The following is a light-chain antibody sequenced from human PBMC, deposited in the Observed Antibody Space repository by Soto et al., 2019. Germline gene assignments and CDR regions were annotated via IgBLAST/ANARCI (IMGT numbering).Light chain of an antibody. V-gene: IGKV1-39*01. Sequence: DIQMPQSPSSLSASVGDRVTITCRASQNINGDLHWYQQKPGKAPKLLIFSASTLQDGVPSRFSGSGFVTDFTLTISSVQAEDFATYFCQQTYSRVLTFGGGTQVETK. CDR2: SAS. CDR1: QNINGD. CDR3: QQTYSRVLT. J-gene: IGKJ4*01.